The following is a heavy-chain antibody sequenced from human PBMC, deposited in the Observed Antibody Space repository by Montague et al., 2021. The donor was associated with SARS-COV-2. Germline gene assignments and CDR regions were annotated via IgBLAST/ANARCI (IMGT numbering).Heavy chain of an antibody. CDR2: IYYSGST. CDR1: GGSISSSSYY. CDR3: ARGTTNPYDTRGVWFDP. V-gene: IGHV4-39*07. Sequence: SETLSLTCTVSGGSISSSSYYWGWIRQPPGKGLEWIGSIYYSGSTYYNPSLRSRVTMSVDTSKDQFFLTLKSVTAADTAIYYCARGTTNPYDTRGVWFDPWGQGTLVTVS. J-gene: IGHJ5*02. D-gene: IGHD3-22*01.